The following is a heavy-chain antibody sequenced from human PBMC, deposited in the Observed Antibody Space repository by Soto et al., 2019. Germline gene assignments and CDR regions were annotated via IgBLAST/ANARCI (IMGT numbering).Heavy chain of an antibody. J-gene: IGHJ5*02. CDR1: GFTFSDYY. CDR2: ISGSGGTI. CDR3: AKDALNYYDSSGPGLNWFAP. D-gene: IGHD3-22*01. V-gene: IGHV3-11*01. Sequence: PGGSLRLSCAASGFTFSDYYMSWIRQAPGKGLEWVSYISGSGGTIYYADSVKGRFTISRDNAKTSLYLQMNSLRAEDTAVYYCAKDALNYYDSSGPGLNWFAPWGQGTLVTVSS.